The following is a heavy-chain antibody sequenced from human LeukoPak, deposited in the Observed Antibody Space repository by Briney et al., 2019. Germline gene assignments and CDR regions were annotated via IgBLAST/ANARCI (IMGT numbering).Heavy chain of an antibody. CDR1: GFTFSSYA. D-gene: IGHD2-8*01. Sequence: AASLRLSCAASGFTFSSYAMSWVRQAPGKELEWVSAISGSGGSTYYADSVKGRFTISRDNSKNTLYLQMNSLRAEDTAVYYCAEAYIVLMVYISYWGQGTLVTVSS. CDR3: AEAYIVLMVYISY. V-gene: IGHV3-23*01. J-gene: IGHJ4*02. CDR2: ISGSGGST.